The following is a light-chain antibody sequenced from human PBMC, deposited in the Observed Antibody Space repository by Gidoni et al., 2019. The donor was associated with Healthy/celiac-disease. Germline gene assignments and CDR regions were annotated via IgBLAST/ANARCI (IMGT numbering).Light chain of an antibody. CDR1: SSDVGGYNY. Sequence: HSALTQPASVSGSLGQSITISCTGPSSDVGGYNYVSWYQQHPGKAPKLMIYDVSNRPSGVSNRFSGSKSGNTASLTISGLQAEDEADYYCSSYTSSSVVFGGGTKLTVL. CDR3: SSYTSSSVV. CDR2: DVS. V-gene: IGLV2-14*03. J-gene: IGLJ2*01.